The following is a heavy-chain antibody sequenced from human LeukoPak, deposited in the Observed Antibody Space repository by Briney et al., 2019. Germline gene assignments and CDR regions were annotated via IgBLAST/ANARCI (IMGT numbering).Heavy chain of an antibody. Sequence: PSETLSLTCAVYGGSFSGYYWSWIRQPPGKGLEWIGEINHSGSTNYNPSLKGRVTISVDTSKNQFSLKLSSVTAADTAVYYCARASIGFAFDIWGQGTMVTVSS. D-gene: IGHD3-22*01. CDR2: INHSGST. V-gene: IGHV4-34*01. J-gene: IGHJ3*02. CDR1: GGSFSGYY. CDR3: ARASIGFAFDI.